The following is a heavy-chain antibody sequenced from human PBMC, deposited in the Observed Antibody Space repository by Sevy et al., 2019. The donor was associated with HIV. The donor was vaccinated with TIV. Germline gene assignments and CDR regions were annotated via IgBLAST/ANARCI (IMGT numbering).Heavy chain of an antibody. Sequence: SETLSLTCTVSGGSISSYYWSWIRQPPGKGLEWIGYIYYSGSTNYNPSLKSRVTISVDTSKNQFSLNLSSVTAADTAVYYCARGGGYCSSTSWYGSLDYWGQGTLVTVSS. V-gene: IGHV4-59*01. CDR1: GGSISSYY. D-gene: IGHD2-2*01. CDR3: ARGGGYCSSTSWYGSLDY. CDR2: IYYSGST. J-gene: IGHJ4*02.